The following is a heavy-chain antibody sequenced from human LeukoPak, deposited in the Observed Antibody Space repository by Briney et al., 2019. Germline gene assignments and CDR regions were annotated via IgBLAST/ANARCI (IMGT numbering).Heavy chain of an antibody. CDR3: AKGTTFHAFDM. J-gene: IGHJ3*02. Sequence: GRSLRLSCAAAGFTFDNYAMHWVRQAPGKGLEWVSRISWNTGNIDYADSVKGRFTISRDNAKNSLYLQMNSLRAEDTALYYCAKGTTFHAFDMWGQGTMVTVSS. CDR1: GFTFDNYA. V-gene: IGHV3-9*01. D-gene: IGHD3-16*01. CDR2: ISWNTGNI.